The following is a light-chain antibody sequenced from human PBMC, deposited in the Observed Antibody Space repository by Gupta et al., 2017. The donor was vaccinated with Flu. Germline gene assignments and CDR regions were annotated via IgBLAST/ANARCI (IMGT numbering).Light chain of an antibody. Sequence: EIVMTQSPATLSVSPGQRATLSCRASQSVGTDLAWYQQKPGQPPKLIIHRASNRAIGIPARFSGSGYAXEFTLTXSRRQYEDCAVYYGHQDNTLRTFGXGTKVEIK. CDR1: QSVGTD. CDR2: RAS. CDR3: HQDNTLRT. V-gene: IGKV3-15*01. J-gene: IGKJ1*01.